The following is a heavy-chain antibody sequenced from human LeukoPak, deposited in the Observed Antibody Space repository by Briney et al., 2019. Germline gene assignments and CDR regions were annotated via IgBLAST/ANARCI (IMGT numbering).Heavy chain of an antibody. CDR1: GGSISSYY. J-gene: IGHJ3*02. Sequence: PSETLSLTCTVSGGSISSYYWSCIRQPPGKGLEWIGYIYTSGSTNYSPSLKSRVTISLDTSKNHFSLKLSSVTAADTAVYYCAGTRAGARAGAFDIWGQGTMVTVSS. CDR3: AGTRAGARAGAFDI. V-gene: IGHV4-4*09. D-gene: IGHD1-26*01. CDR2: IYTSGST.